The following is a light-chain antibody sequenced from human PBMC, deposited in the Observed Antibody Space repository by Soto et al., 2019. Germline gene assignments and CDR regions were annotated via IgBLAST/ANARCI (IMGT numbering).Light chain of an antibody. CDR3: QSYDSSLSNLVV. CDR2: DNN. Sequence: QSVLTQPPSVSGAPGKRLTISATGSSSNTGADYDVHWYQHLPGSAPKLLIYDNNIRPSGVPDRFSGSKSGTSASLAITGLQAEDEGDYYCQSYDSSLSNLVVFGGGTKVTVL. J-gene: IGLJ2*01. CDR1: SSNTGADYD. V-gene: IGLV1-40*01.